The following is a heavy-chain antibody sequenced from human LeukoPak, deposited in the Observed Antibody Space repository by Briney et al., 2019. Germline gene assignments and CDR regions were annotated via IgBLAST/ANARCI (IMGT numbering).Heavy chain of an antibody. Sequence: GASVTVSCKASGYTFTGYYMHWVRQAPGQGLEWMGWINPNSDGTNYAQKFQGRVTMTRDTSISTAYMELSRLRSDDTALYYCARDDSSGCYDYWGQGTLVTVSS. CDR3: ARDDSSGCYDY. CDR1: GYTFTGYY. J-gene: IGHJ4*02. V-gene: IGHV1-2*02. D-gene: IGHD3-22*01. CDR2: INPNSDGT.